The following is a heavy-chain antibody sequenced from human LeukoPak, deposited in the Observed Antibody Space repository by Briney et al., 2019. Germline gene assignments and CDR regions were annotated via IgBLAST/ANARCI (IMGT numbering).Heavy chain of an antibody. CDR3: AREVVDIVATTLSYFDY. J-gene: IGHJ4*02. CDR1: GGSFSGYY. CDR2: INHSGST. V-gene: IGHV4-34*01. Sequence: SETLSLTCAVYGGSFSGYYWSWIRQLPGKGLEWIGEINHSGSTNYNPSLKSRVTISVDTSKNQFSLKLSSVTAADTAVYYCAREVVDIVATTLSYFDYWGQGTLVTVSS. D-gene: IGHD5-12*01.